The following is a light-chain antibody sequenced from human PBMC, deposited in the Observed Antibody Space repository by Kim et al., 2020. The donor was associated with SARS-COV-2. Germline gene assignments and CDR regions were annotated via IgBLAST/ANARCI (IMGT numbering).Light chain of an antibody. CDR3: QVWDSTTYV. CDR2: RDN. Sequence: SSELTQPLSVSVALGQTATITCGGNDIGRKNVHWYQQKPGQAPVLVIYRDNDRPSGIPERFSGSNSGNTATLTISRAQDGDEADYYCQVWDSTTYVFGSGTQLTVL. V-gene: IGLV3-9*01. J-gene: IGLJ1*01. CDR1: DIGRKN.